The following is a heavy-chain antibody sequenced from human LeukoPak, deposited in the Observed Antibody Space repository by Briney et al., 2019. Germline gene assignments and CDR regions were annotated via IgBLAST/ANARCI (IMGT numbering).Heavy chain of an antibody. J-gene: IGHJ4*02. V-gene: IGHV1-24*01. CDR3: ATGGLLSGWYLFIFDY. Sequence: ASVKVSCKVSGSTLTELSMHWVRQAPGKGLAWMGGFDPDDGETNYAQKFQGRVTMTEDTSTDTAYMELSSLRSEDTAVYYCATGGLLSGWYLFIFDYWGQGTLVTVSS. CDR1: GSTLTELS. CDR2: FDPDDGET. D-gene: IGHD6-19*01.